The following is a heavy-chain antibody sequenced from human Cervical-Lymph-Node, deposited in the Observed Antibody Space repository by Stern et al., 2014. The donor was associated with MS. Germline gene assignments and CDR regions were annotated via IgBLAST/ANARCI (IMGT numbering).Heavy chain of an antibody. CDR2: ISNSGSTM. J-gene: IGHJ4*02. V-gene: IGHV3-11*01. Sequence: QVQLVQSGGGLVKPGGSLRLSCAASGFTFTDYYMTWIRQAPGKGLEWIAYISNSGSTMFDGDSVKGRITLSRDNAKKSVYLQMNSLRADDTAVYYGARNRRDCSGGSCYSRSTLDYWGQGTLVTVSS. CDR1: GFTFTDYY. CDR3: ARNRRDCSGGSCYSRSTLDY. D-gene: IGHD2-15*01.